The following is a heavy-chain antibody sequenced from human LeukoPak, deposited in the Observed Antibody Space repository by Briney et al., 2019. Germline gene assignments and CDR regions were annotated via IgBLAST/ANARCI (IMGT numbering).Heavy chain of an antibody. V-gene: IGHV3-21*01. D-gene: IGHD4-17*01. Sequence: GGSLRLSCAASGFTFSSYSMNWVRQAPGKGLEWVSSTSSSSSYIYYADSVKGRFTISRDNAKNSLYLQMNSLRAEDTAVYYCARDGHGDYFDYWGQGTLVTVSS. CDR3: ARDGHGDYFDY. CDR2: TSSSSSYI. J-gene: IGHJ4*02. CDR1: GFTFSSYS.